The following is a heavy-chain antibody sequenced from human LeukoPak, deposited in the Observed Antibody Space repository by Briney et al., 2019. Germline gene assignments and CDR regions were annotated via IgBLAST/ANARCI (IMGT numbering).Heavy chain of an antibody. CDR2: INPSGGST. V-gene: IGHV1-46*01. CDR1: GYTFTSYY. D-gene: IGHD3-3*01. J-gene: IGHJ6*03. Sequence: ASVKVSCKASGYTFTSYYVHWVRQAPGQGLEWMGIINPSGGSTSYAQKFQGRVTMTRDMSTSTVYMELSSLRSEDTAVYYCASAEGVTIFGDGSNYYYMDVWGKGTTVTVSS. CDR3: ASAEGVTIFGDGSNYYYMDV.